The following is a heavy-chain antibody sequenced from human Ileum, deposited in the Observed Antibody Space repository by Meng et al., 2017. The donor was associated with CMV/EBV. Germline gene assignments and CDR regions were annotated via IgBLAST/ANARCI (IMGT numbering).Heavy chain of an antibody. J-gene: IGHJ4*02. CDR2: INPNSGST. CDR3: ARIIVSRGYSFDY. CDR1: GYTITNDI. V-gene: IGHV1-2*02. Sequence: QVQQGPSGAEMKHPGAPVKACSKTSGYTITNDIMNWVRQAPGQGLVWMGWINPNSGSTNYAQKFQGRVTMTRDTSISTAYMELNRLTSDDTAMYFCARIIVSRGYSFDYWGQGTLVTVSS. D-gene: IGHD5-18*01.